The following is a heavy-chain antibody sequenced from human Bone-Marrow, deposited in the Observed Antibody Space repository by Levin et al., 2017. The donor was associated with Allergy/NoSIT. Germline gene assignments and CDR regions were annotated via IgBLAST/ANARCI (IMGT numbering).Heavy chain of an antibody. CDR3: ATKEGYTGYGVLPS. Sequence: GGSLRLSCAVSGVTVSSNYMTWVRQAPGKGLEWVSIFYSSGGTDYADSVKGRFTISRDNSKNTVYLEMNSLRVEDTAVYYCATKEGYTGYGVLPSWGQGALVTVSS. CDR2: FYSSGGT. D-gene: IGHD5-12*01. V-gene: IGHV3-66*01. J-gene: IGHJ5*02. CDR1: GVTVSSNY.